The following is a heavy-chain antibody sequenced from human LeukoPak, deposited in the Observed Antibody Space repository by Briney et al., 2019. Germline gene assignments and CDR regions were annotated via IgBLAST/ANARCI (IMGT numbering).Heavy chain of an antibody. CDR1: GGSFSGYY. J-gene: IGHJ6*02. Sequence: PSETLSLTCAVYGGSFSGYYWSWIRQPPGKGLEWIGEINHSGSTNYNPSLKSRATISVDTSKNQFSLKLSSVTAADTAVYYCATSYGMDVWGQGTTVTVSS. V-gene: IGHV4-34*01. CDR3: ATSYGMDV. CDR2: INHSGST.